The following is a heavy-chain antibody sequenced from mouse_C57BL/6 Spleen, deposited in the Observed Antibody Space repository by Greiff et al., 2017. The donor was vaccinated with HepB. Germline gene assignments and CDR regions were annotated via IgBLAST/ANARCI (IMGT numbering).Heavy chain of an antibody. CDR3: ARRALVYWYFDV. CDR2: ISSGGSYT. CDR1: GFTFSSYG. V-gene: IGHV5-6*01. D-gene: IGHD4-1*01. Sequence: EVQRVESGGDLVKPGGSLKLSCAASGFTFSSYGMSWVRQTPDKRLEWVATISSGGSYTYYPDSVKGRFTISRDNAKNTLYLQMSSLKSEDTAMYYCARRALVYWYFDVWGTGTTVTVSS. J-gene: IGHJ1*03.